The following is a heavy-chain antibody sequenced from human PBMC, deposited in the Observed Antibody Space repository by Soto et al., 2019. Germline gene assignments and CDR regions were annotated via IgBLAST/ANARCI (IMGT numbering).Heavy chain of an antibody. D-gene: IGHD3-22*01. CDR2: ISWNSGSI. Sequence: PWGSLRLSCAASGFTFDDYAMHWVRQAPGKGLEWVSGISWNSGSIGYADSVKGRFTISRDNAKNSLYLQMNSLRAEDTALYYCAKGYYYDSSGYYFDYWGQGTLVTVS. CDR3: AKGYYYDSSGYYFDY. V-gene: IGHV3-9*01. J-gene: IGHJ4*02. CDR1: GFTFDDYA.